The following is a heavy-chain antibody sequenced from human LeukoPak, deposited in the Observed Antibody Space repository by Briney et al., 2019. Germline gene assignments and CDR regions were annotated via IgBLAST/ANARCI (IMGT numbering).Heavy chain of an antibody. CDR3: AKARSGSGSYGKYYFDY. CDR2: IEYSSSSI. J-gene: IGHJ4*02. Sequence: PGGSLRLSCAASGFTFSSYSMNWVRQAPGKGLEWVSYIEYSSSSIYYADSVKGRFTISRDNSKNTLYLQMNSLRVEDTAVYYCAKARSGSGSYGKYYFDYWGQGTLVTVSS. CDR1: GFTFSSYS. V-gene: IGHV3-48*01. D-gene: IGHD3-10*01.